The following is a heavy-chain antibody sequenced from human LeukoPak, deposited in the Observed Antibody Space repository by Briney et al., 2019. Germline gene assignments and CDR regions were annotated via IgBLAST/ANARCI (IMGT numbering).Heavy chain of an antibody. CDR3: ARGPPGYYDILFDY. D-gene: IGHD3-22*01. Sequence: SVKVSCKASGGTFSSYAISWVRQAPGQGLEWMGGIIPIFGTANCAQKFQGRVTITADESTSTAYMELSSLRSEDTAVYYCARGPPGYYDILFDYWGQGTLVTVSS. CDR2: IIPIFGTA. V-gene: IGHV1-69*13. CDR1: GGTFSSYA. J-gene: IGHJ4*02.